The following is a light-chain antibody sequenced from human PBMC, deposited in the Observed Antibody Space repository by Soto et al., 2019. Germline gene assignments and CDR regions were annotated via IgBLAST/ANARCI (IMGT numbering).Light chain of an antibody. J-gene: IGKJ5*01. V-gene: IGKV1-9*01. Sequence: DIPLTQSPSLPSSSVGDRVTLPCPASHDISTYLAWYQQKPGKAPKLMIYEASTLQSGVPSRFSGSGSGTEFTLTICGLLPEDFATYHCQQLNTLPFTFGQGTRLEIK. CDR2: EAS. CDR1: HDISTY. CDR3: QQLNTLPFT.